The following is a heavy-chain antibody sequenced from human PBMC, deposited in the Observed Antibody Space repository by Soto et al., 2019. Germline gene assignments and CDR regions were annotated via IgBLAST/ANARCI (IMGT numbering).Heavy chain of an antibody. V-gene: IGHV3-53*04. D-gene: IGHD3-10*01. J-gene: IGHJ4*02. CDR2: IYSGGST. Sequence: GGSLRLSCAASGFTVSSNYMSWVRQAPGKGLEWVSVIYSGGSTYYADSVKGRFTISRHNSKNTLYLQMNSLRAEDTAVYYCARDDYYGSGKLGNWGQGTLVTVSS. CDR1: GFTVSSNY. CDR3: ARDDYYGSGKLGN.